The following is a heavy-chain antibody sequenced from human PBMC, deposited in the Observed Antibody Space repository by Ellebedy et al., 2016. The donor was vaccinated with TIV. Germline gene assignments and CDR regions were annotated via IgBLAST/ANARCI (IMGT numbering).Heavy chain of an antibody. CDR2: INPNSGGT. V-gene: IGHV1-2*04. CDR1: GYRLTNYP. CDR3: ARGLFQQRARENWFDP. J-gene: IGHJ5*02. D-gene: IGHD6-25*01. Sequence: ASVKVSCKASGYRLTNYPIHWVRQAPGQRLEWMGWINPNSGGTNYAQKFQGWVTMTRDTSISTAYMELSRLRSDDTAVYYCARGLFQQRARENWFDPWGQGTLVTVSS.